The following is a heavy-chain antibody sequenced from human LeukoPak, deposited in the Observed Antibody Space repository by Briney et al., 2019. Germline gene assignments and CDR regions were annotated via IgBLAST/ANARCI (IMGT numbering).Heavy chain of an antibody. CDR1: GYTFTIYG. J-gene: IGHJ5*02. CDR2: ISAYNGNT. CDR3: ARAYSRSDGCVDT. Sequence: GASVKVSCKASGYTFTIYGISWVRQAPGQGLEWMGWISAYNGNTNYAQKLQGRVTMITDTSSSSAYMELRSLGSDDTAVYYCARAYSRSDGCVDTWGQGTLVTVSS. V-gene: IGHV1-18*01. D-gene: IGHD5-24*01.